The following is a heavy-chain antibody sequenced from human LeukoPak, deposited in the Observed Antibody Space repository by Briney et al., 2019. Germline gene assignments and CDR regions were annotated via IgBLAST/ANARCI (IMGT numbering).Heavy chain of an antibody. Sequence: SETLSLTCAVYGGSFGGYYWSWIRQPPGKGLEWIGEINHSGSTNYNPSLKSRVTISVDTSKNQFSLKLSSVTAADTAVYYCARGLGVLWQVTGYRGRSRFDPWGQGTLVTVSS. J-gene: IGHJ5*02. CDR1: GGSFGGYY. CDR3: ARGLGVLWQVTGYRGRSRFDP. CDR2: INHSGST. V-gene: IGHV4-34*01. D-gene: IGHD5-18*01.